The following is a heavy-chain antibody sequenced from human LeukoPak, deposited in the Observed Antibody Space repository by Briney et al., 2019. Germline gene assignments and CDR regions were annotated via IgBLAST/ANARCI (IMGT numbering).Heavy chain of an antibody. D-gene: IGHD2-2*01. CDR2: IKSKTDGGTT. CDR1: GFTFSNAW. Sequence: GGSLRLSCAASGFTFSNAWMSWVRQAPGKGLEWVGRIKSKTDGGTTDYAAPVKGRFTISRDDSKNTLHLQMNSLKTEDTAVYYCTTDLWCSSTSCQGDYWGQGTLVTVSS. V-gene: IGHV3-15*01. J-gene: IGHJ4*02. CDR3: TTDLWCSSTSCQGDY.